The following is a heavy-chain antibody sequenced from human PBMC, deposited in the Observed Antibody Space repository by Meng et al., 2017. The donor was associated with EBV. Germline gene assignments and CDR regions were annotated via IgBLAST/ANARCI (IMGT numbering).Heavy chain of an antibody. CDR3: ARGLDYFDY. CDR2: ISAYNGNT. V-gene: IGHV1-18*01. Sequence: QGQLVQAGAQGKKPGAAVKVYCKASGYTFSSYGIRWVGQAPGPELEWMGWISAYNGNTNYAQKLQGRVTMTTDTSTGTAYMELRSLRSDDTAVYYCARGLDYFDYWGQGTLVTVSS. J-gene: IGHJ4*02. CDR1: GYTFSSYG.